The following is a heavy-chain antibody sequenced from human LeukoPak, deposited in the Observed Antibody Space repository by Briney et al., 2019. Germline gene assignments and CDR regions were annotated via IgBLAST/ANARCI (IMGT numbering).Heavy chain of an antibody. D-gene: IGHD7-27*01. CDR2: INHSGST. J-gene: IGHJ6*03. V-gene: IGHV4-34*01. CDR3: ARSLGRGYYYYMDV. CDR1: GGSFSGYY. Sequence: SETLSLTCAVYGGSFSGYYWSWIRQPPGKGLEWIGEINHSGSTNYNPSLKSRVTISADTSRNQFSLNLSSVTAADTAVYYCARSLGRGYYYYMDVWGKGTTVTVSS.